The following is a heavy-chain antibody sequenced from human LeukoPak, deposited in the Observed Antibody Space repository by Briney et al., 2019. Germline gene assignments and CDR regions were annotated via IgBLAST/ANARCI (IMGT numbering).Heavy chain of an antibody. D-gene: IGHD6-19*01. CDR2: ISGSCGAP. CDR1: GFTFSSYA. Sequence: PGGSLRLSCAASGFTFSSYAMSWVRQVPGKGLVWVSSISGSCGAPFFASSVKGQFTISCVNSKNTVYLQMNSLRAEDTAVYYCAKELDSSGWSDAFDIWGQGTTVTVSS. J-gene: IGHJ3*02. CDR3: AKELDSSGWSDAFDI. V-gene: IGHV3-23*01.